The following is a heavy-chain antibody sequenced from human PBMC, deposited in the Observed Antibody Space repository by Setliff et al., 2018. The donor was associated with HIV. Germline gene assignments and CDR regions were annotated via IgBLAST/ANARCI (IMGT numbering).Heavy chain of an antibody. J-gene: IGHJ4*02. V-gene: IGHV1-2*02. D-gene: IGHD1-7*01. CDR3: TSAVHGNYYFDD. Sequence: ASVKVSCKASGYTFTVYYMHWVRQAPGQGLEWMGWINTNSGDTKYAQKFQGRVTMTRDTSISTAFMDLSSLRSDDTAMYYCTSAVHGNYYFDDWGQGTLVTVSS. CDR1: GYTFTVYY. CDR2: INTNSGDT.